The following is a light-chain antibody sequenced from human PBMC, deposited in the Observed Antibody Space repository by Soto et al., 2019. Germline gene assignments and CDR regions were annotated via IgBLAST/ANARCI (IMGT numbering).Light chain of an antibody. Sequence: QSVLTQPASVSGSPGQSITISCTGTSSDVGSYNLVSWYQQHPGKAPKLMIYEVSKRPSGVSNRFSGSKSGNTASLTISGLQAADEADHYCCSYARSSTSLVFGTGTSHRP. J-gene: IGLJ1*01. V-gene: IGLV2-23*02. CDR2: EVS. CDR3: CSYARSSTSLV. CDR1: SSDVGSYNL.